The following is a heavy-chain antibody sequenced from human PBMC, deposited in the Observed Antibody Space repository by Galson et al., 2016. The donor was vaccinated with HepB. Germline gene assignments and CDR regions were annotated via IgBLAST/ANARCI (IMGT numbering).Heavy chain of an antibody. D-gene: IGHD3-3*01. J-gene: IGHJ6*02. CDR1: GDSISRSGHY. CDR3: ARLTSGYHYGVDV. V-gene: IGHV4-39*01. CDR2: VYYVGGT. Sequence: SETLSLTCTVSGDSISRSGHYWGWVRQPPGKGLEWIGNVYYVGGTYYNPSLRSRVTVSVDTAKNQFSLRLTSLTAADTAVYYCARLTSGYHYGVDVWGQGTTVAVS.